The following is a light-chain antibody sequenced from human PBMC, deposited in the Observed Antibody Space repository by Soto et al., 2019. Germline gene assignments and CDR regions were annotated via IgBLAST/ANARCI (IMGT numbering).Light chain of an antibody. CDR2: EGD. CDR1: SNDVGSYNL. V-gene: IGLV2-23*01. Sequence: QSALTQPASVSGSPGQSITFSCTGTSNDVGSYNLVSWYQQHPGKAPKLIIYEGDKRPSGVSDRFSVSKSGNTASLTISGLQAEDEADYFCCSYAGSYTSYVVFGGGTKLTVL. CDR3: CSYAGSYTSYVV. J-gene: IGLJ2*01.